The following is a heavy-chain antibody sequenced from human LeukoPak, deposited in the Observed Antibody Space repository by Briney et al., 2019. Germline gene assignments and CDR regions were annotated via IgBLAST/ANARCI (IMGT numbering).Heavy chain of an antibody. CDR2: IIPIFGIA. Sequence: ASVKVSCKASGGTFSSYAISWVRQAPGQGLEWMGRIIPIFGIANYAQKFQGRITITADKSTSTAYMELSSLRSEDTAVYYCARDETPGDYGFDYWGQGTLVTVSS. D-gene: IGHD4-17*01. J-gene: IGHJ4*02. V-gene: IGHV1-69*04. CDR3: ARDETPGDYGFDY. CDR1: GGTFSSYA.